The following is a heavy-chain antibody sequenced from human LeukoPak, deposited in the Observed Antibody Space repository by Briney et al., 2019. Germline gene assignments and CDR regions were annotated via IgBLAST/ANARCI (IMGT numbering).Heavy chain of an antibody. CDR2: IYYSGST. D-gene: IGHD3-3*01. J-gene: IGHJ4*02. CDR3: ARAYYDFWSGYAGGVYFDY. CDR1: GGSISSYY. V-gene: IGHV4-59*01. Sequence: PETLSLTCTVSGGSISSYYWSWIRQPPGKGLEWIGYIYYSGSTNYNPSLKSRVTISVDTSKNQFSLKLSSVTAADTAVYYCARAYYDFWSGYAGGVYFDYWGQGTLVTVSS.